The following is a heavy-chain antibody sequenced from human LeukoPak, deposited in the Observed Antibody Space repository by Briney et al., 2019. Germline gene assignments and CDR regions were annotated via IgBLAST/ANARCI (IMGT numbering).Heavy chain of an antibody. Sequence: PGESLRLSCAASGFTFSSYAMSWVRQAPGKGLEWVSAISGSGGSTYYADSVKGRFTISRDNSKNTLYLQMNSLRAEDTAVYYCAKFGSIAARLTCFDYWGQGTLVTVSS. CDR1: GFTFSSYA. CDR3: AKFGSIAARLTCFDY. D-gene: IGHD6-6*01. V-gene: IGHV3-23*01. J-gene: IGHJ4*02. CDR2: ISGSGGST.